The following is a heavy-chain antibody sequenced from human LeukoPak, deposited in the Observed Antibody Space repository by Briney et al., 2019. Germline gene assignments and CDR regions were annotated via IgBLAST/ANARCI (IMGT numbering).Heavy chain of an antibody. V-gene: IGHV4-61*02. CDR2: IYTSGST. Sequence: SQTLSLTCTVSGGSISSGSYYWSWIRQPAGKGLEWIGRIYTSGSTSYNPSLKSRVTIPVDSSKNQSSLKLSSVTAADTAVYYCARDDPYYYGSGSYYYYWGQGTLVTVSS. CDR3: ARDDPYYYGSGSYYYY. J-gene: IGHJ4*02. D-gene: IGHD3-10*01. CDR1: GGSISSGSYY.